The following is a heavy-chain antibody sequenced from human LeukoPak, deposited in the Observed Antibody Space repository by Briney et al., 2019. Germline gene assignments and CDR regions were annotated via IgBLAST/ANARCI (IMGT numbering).Heavy chain of an antibody. J-gene: IGHJ4*02. CDR2: ISGRSSII. V-gene: IGHV3-48*01. D-gene: IGHD3-22*01. CDR3: ARADSAYYYAQDY. Sequence: PGGSLRLSCVVSGFTFSTYSMNWVRQAPGKGLEWVSYISGRSSIIYYANFVKGRFTISRDNAKNSLYLQLNSLRAEDTAVYYCARADSAYYYAQDYWGQGTLVTVSS. CDR1: GFTFSTYS.